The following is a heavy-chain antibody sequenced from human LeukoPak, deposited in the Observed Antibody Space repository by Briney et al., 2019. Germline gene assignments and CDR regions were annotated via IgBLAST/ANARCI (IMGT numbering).Heavy chain of an antibody. V-gene: IGHV3-7*01. D-gene: IGHD3-22*01. CDR1: GFTFSSYW. J-gene: IGHJ4*02. Sequence: PGGSLRLSCAASGFTFSSYWMSWVRQAPGKGLEWVANIKEDGSEKYYVDSVKGRFTISRDNANNSLYLQMNSLRAEDTAVYYCARHVVAVGFDYWGQGTLVTVSS. CDR2: IKEDGSEK. CDR3: ARHVVAVGFDY.